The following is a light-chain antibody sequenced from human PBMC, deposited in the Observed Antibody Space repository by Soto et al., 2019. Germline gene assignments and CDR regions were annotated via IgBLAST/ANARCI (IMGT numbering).Light chain of an antibody. Sequence: EIVLTQSPVTLSLSPGERATLSCRASQSVGSSLAWLQQKPGQAPRLLIYDASKRATGIPGRFSGSGSGTDFIRTISSLEPEDFAVYDCQQRRDSITFGQGTRLEIK. CDR3: QQRRDSIT. CDR2: DAS. J-gene: IGKJ5*01. V-gene: IGKV3-11*01. CDR1: QSVGSS.